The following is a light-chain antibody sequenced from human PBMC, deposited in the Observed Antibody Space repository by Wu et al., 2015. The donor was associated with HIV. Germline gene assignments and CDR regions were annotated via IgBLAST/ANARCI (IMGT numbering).Light chain of an antibody. CDR2: RTS. Sequence: EIVLTQSPGTLSLSPGERISLSCRASQSVSSSFLAWYQQTPGQAPRLLIYRTSMKATGIPDRFSGSGSGTDFTLTINRMEPEDFAVYYCHQYGSSPGTFGQGTKLE. CDR3: HQYGSSPGT. V-gene: IGKV3-20*01. J-gene: IGKJ2*01. CDR1: QSVSSSF.